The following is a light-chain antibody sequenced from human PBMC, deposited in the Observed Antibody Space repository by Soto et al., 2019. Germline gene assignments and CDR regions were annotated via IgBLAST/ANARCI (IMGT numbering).Light chain of an antibody. CDR1: SSDVGGYNY. Sequence: QSVLTQPASVSVSPGQSISVSCAGTSSDVGGYNYVSWYQQHPGKAPKLMIYAVSNRPSGVSNRFSGSKSGNTATVTISGLQAEDEADYYCCSYTVSGTYVFGTGTKVTVL. J-gene: IGLJ1*01. CDR3: CSYTVSGTYV. CDR2: AVS. V-gene: IGLV2-14*01.